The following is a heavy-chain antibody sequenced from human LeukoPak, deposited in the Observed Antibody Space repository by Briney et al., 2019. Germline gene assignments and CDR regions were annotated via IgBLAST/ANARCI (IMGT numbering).Heavy chain of an antibody. V-gene: IGHV3-30*02. CDR2: IRHDVSIK. CDR1: GFIFSTYG. J-gene: IGHJ4*02. CDR3: AKDSLADIDY. D-gene: IGHD3-16*01. Sequence: PGGSLRLSCAASGFIFSTYGMYWVRQAPGKGLEWVAFIRHDVSIKNYAHSVKGRSTISRDNSKNTLYLQMNSLRAEDTAVYYCAKDSLADIDYWGQGTLVTVSS.